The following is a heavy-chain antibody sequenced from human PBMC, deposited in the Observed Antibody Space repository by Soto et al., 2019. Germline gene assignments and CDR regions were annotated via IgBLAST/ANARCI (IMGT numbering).Heavy chain of an antibody. J-gene: IGHJ4*02. Sequence: QVQLVQSGAEVKKPGGSVKVCCKASGYTFTGYYMHWVRQAPGQGLEWMGWINPNSGGTNYAQKFQGWVTMTRDTSISTAYMELSRLRSDDTAVYYCARGIDYSNYGFDYWGQGTLVTVSS. CDR3: ARGIDYSNYGFDY. CDR2: INPNSGGT. D-gene: IGHD4-4*01. CDR1: GYTFTGYY. V-gene: IGHV1-2*04.